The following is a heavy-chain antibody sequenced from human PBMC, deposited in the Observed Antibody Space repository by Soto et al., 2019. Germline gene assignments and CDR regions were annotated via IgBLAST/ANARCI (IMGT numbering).Heavy chain of an antibody. Sequence: QVQLVESGGGVVQPGRSLRLSCAASGFTFSSYGMHWVRQAPGKGLEWVAVISYDGSNKYYADSVKGRFTISRDNSKNXXXXXXXXLRAXXXXXXXXXKDRLFYGGXXXXXXXWGQ. V-gene: IGHV3-30*03. CDR1: GFTFSSYG. CDR2: ISYDGSNK. D-gene: IGHD4-17*01. J-gene: IGHJ1*01. CDR3: XKDRLFYGGXXXXXXX.